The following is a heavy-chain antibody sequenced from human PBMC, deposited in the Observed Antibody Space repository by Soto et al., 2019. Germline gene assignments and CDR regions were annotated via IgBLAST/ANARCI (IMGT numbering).Heavy chain of an antibody. CDR3: ARGGSYSGYDSPFDY. J-gene: IGHJ4*02. CDR1: GYTFTGYY. D-gene: IGHD5-12*01. V-gene: IGHV1-2*04. CDR2: INPNSGGT. Sequence: QVQLVQSGAEVKKPGASVKVSCKASGYTFTGYYMHWVRQAPGQGLEWMGWINPNSGGTNYAQKFQGWVTMTRDTSISTGYMELSRLRSDDTAVYYCARGGSYSGYDSPFDYWGQGTLVTVPS.